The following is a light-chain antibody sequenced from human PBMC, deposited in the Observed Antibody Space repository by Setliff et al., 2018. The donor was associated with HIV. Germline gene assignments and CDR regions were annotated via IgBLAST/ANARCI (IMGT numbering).Light chain of an antibody. CDR3: QSYDNGLGGGNA. CDR2: GSN. V-gene: IGLV1-40*01. CDR1: SSNLGAGYD. Sequence: QSVLTQPPSVSGAPGQRVTISCTGSSSNLGAGYDVHWYQQPPGTAPKLLIYGSNNRPSGVPDRFSGSKSGTSASLAITGLQAEDEGDYFCQSYDNGLGGGNAFGTGTKVTVL. J-gene: IGLJ1*01.